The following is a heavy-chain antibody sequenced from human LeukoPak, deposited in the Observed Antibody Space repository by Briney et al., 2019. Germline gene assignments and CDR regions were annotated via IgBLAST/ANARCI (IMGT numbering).Heavy chain of an antibody. Sequence: ASVKVSCKASGYTFTAYYLHWVRQAPGQGLEWMGWXXPNXGGTNYAQKFKGXVTLTRDTSINTTYMELSRLASDVTAEYFCAXXXPXSYLGYWGQGTXXTVSS. V-gene: IGHV1-2*04. CDR3: AXXXPXSYLGY. CDR1: GYTFTAYY. D-gene: IGHD3-16*02. J-gene: IGHJ4*02. CDR2: XXPNXGGT.